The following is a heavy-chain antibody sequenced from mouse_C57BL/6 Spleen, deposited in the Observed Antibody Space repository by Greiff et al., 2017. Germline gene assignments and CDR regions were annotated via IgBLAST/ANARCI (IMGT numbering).Heavy chain of an antibody. Sequence: VQLQQSGAELVRPGTSVKVSCKASGYAFTNYLIEWVKQRPGQGLEWIGVINPGSGGTNYNEKFKGKATLTADKSSSTAYMQLSSLTSEDSAVYFWARLDVWFAYWGQGTRVTVSA. CDR2: INPGSGGT. CDR1: GYAFTNYL. CDR3: ARLDVWFAY. V-gene: IGHV1-54*01. J-gene: IGHJ3*01.